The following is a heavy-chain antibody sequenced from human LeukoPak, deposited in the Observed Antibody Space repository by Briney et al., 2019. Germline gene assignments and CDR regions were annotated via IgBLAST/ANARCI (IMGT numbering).Heavy chain of an antibody. D-gene: IGHD3-9*01. Sequence: QPGRSLRLSCAASGFTFSSYGMHWVRQAPGKGLEWVAVISYDGSNKYYADSVKGRFTISRDNAKNTLYLQMNSLRAEDTAVYYCARVLLETYEILTGVDYWGQGTLVTVSS. CDR1: GFTFSSYG. V-gene: IGHV3-30*03. CDR3: ARVLLETYEILTGVDY. J-gene: IGHJ4*02. CDR2: ISYDGSNK.